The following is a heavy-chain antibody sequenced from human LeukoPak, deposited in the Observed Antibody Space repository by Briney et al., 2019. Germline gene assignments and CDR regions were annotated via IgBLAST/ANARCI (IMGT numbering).Heavy chain of an antibody. CDR2: FDPEDGET. V-gene: IGHV1-24*01. Sequence: ASVTVSFKVSVYTLTELSMHWVRQAPGKGLEWMGGFDPEDGETIYAQKFQGRVTMTEDTSTDTAYMELSSLRSEDTAVYYCAIPGGSSRDFDYWGQGTLVTVSS. CDR3: AIPGGSSRDFDY. J-gene: IGHJ4*02. D-gene: IGHD6-13*01. CDR1: VYTLTELS.